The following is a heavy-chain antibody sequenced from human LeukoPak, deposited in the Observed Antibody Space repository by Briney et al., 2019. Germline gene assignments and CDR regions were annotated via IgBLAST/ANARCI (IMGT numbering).Heavy chain of an antibody. D-gene: IGHD1-7*01. J-gene: IGHJ4*02. CDR2: IRYDGSNK. V-gene: IGHV3-30*02. CDR3: AKDKGNYKGFDY. CDR1: GFTFSSYG. Sequence: GRSLRLSCAASGFTFSSYGMHWVRQAPGKGLEWVAFIRYDGSNKYYADSVKGRFTISRDNSKNSLYLQMNSLRAEDTSFYYCAKDKGNYKGFDYWGPGTLVTVSS.